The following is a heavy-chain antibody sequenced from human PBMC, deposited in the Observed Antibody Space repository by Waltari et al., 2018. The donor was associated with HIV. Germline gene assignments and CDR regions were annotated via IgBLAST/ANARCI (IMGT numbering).Heavy chain of an antibody. CDR1: ADTINNYY. Sequence: QVQLQESGPGLVKPSETLSLTCNVPADTINNYYLSWNRQSPAKGLEWIGYIYYTGTSNYNPSPSLKSRVTMSLDTSKTQFSLKLTSVSAADTAVYYCARTVGTSISGVITYNWFDSWGQGTLVTVSS. CDR3: ARTVGTSISGVITYNWFDS. D-gene: IGHD3-3*01. V-gene: IGHV4-59*01. J-gene: IGHJ5*01. CDR2: IYYTGTS.